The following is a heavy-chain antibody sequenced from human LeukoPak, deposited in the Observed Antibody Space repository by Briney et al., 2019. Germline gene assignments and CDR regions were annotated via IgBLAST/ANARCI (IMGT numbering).Heavy chain of an antibody. CDR3: VYQGSSSDGYYYYMDV. Sequence: GGSLRLSCAASGFTFSSYGMHWVRQAPGKGLEWVAFIRYDGSNKYYADSVKGRFTISRDSSKNTLYLQMNSLRAEDTAVYYCVYQGSSSDGYYYYMDVWGKGTTVTVSS. D-gene: IGHD6-6*01. J-gene: IGHJ6*03. CDR1: GFTFSSYG. V-gene: IGHV3-30*02. CDR2: IRYDGSNK.